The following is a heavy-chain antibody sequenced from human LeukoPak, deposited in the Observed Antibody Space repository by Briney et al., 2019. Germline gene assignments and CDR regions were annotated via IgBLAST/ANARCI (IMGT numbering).Heavy chain of an antibody. CDR1: GFTFSSYS. V-gene: IGHV3-21*01. J-gene: IGHJ4*02. CDR3: ARSGNYYDTSGLLY. Sequence: PGGSLRLSCAASGFTFSSYSMNWVRQAPGKGLEWVSSISSSSSYIYYADSVKGRFTISRDNAKNSLYLQMNSLRAEDTAVYYCARSGNYYDTSGLLYWGQGALVIVSS. CDR2: ISSSSSYI. D-gene: IGHD3-22*01.